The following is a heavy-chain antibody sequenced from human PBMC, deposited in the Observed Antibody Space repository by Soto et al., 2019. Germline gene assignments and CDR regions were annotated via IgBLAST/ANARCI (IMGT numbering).Heavy chain of an antibody. J-gene: IGHJ4*02. CDR3: ARDSEGYEDY. Sequence: SETLSLTCAVYGGSFSGYYWSWIRQPPGKGLEWIGYIYYSGSTYYNPSLKSRVTISVDTSKNQFSLKLSSVTAADTAVYYCARDSEGYEDYWGQGTLVTVSS. CDR1: GGSFSGYY. CDR2: IYYSGST. V-gene: IGHV4-59*06. D-gene: IGHD5-12*01.